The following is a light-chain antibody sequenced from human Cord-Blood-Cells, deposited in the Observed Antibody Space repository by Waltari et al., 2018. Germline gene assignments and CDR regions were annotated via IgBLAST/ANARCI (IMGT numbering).Light chain of an antibody. V-gene: IGLV1-47*01. J-gene: IGLJ3*02. Sequence: QSVLTQPPSASGTPGQRVTISCSGSSSNIGRNDVYWYQQPPRTAHKLLSYRNNQRPSGVPYQYSRCKSGTSASLAISGLRYEDEADYYWAAWDDSLSGRVFGGGTKLTVL. CDR3: AAWDDSLSGRV. CDR1: SSNIGRND. CDR2: RNN.